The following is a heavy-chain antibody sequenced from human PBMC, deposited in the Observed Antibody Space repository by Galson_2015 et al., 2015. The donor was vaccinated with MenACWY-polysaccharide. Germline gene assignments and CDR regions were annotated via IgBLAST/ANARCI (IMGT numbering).Heavy chain of an antibody. V-gene: IGHV4-59*01. CDR2: INYSGST. J-gene: IGHJ2*01. D-gene: IGHD6-19*01. CDR1: GGSISSSY. CDR3: ARAIAVAGQRRDFDL. Sequence: SETLSLTCTVSGGSISSSYWNWIRQPPGKGLEWVGYINYSGSTNHNPSLKSRVTMSVDTSKNQFSLNLTSVTDADTAVYYCARAIAVAGQRRDFDLWGRGTLVTVPS.